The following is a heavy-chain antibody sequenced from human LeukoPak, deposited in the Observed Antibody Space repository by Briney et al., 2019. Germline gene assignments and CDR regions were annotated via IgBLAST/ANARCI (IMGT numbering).Heavy chain of an antibody. CDR3: ARDRYCSGGSCYSEVWWSDAFDI. CDR1: GFTFSSYA. CDR2: ISYDGSNK. J-gene: IGHJ3*02. Sequence: PGGSLRLSCAASGFTFSSYAMHWVRQAPGKGLEWVAVISYDGSNKYYADSVKGRFTISRDNSKNTLYLQMNSLRAEDTAVYYCARDRYCSGGSCYSEVWWSDAFDIWGQGTMVTVSS. D-gene: IGHD2-15*01. V-gene: IGHV3-30*04.